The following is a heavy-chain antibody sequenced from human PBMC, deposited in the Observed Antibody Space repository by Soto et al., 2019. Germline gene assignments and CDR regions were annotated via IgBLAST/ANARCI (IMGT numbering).Heavy chain of an antibody. J-gene: IGHJ5*02. CDR1: GGSISSGANY. Sequence: SETLSLTYTVSGGSISSGANYWSWVRQGPGKGLEWIGNIYYSGSAYYNPSLKSRLTMSVDTSKNSFSLKLTSVTAADTAVYYRARVLCSSNTCYFPAWLDPWGQGTLVTVSS. D-gene: IGHD2-2*01. CDR2: IYYSGSA. CDR3: ARVLCSSNTCYFPAWLDP. V-gene: IGHV4-31*03.